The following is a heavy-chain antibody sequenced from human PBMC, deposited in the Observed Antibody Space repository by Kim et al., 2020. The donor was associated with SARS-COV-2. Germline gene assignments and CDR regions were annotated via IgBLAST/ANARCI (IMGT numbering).Heavy chain of an antibody. CDR3: ARAYCGGDCYPDY. CDR2: IYYSGST. J-gene: IGHJ4*02. Sequence: SETLSLTCTVSGGSISSYYWSWIRQPPGKGLEWIGYIYYSGSTNYNPSLKSRVTISVDTSKNQFSLKLSSVTAADTAVYYCARAYCGGDCYPDYWGQGTLVTVSS. V-gene: IGHV4-59*01. D-gene: IGHD2-21*02. CDR1: GGSISSYY.